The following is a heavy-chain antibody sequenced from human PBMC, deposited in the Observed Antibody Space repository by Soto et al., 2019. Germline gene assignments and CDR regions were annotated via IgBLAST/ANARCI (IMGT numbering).Heavy chain of an antibody. Sequence: QVQLVQSGAEVKKPGSSVKVSCKASGGTFSSYAISWVRQAPGQGLEWMGGIIPILGTANNEQKLQGRVTITADESTSTAYMELSSLRSEDTAVYYCARDARKYYDFWSGCCFDPSGQGTLVTGSS. CDR1: GGTFSSYA. V-gene: IGHV1-69*01. J-gene: IGHJ5*02. CDR2: IIPILGTA. D-gene: IGHD3-3*01. CDR3: ARDARKYYDFWSGCCFDP.